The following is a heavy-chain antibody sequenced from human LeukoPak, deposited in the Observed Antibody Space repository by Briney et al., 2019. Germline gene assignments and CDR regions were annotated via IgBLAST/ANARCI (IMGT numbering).Heavy chain of an antibody. J-gene: IGHJ4*02. D-gene: IGHD3-22*01. V-gene: IGHV4-34*01. CDR1: GGSFSGYY. CDR2: INHSGST. Sequence: SETLSLTCAVYGGSFSGYYWSWIRRPPGKGLEWIGEINHSGSTNYNPSLKSRVTISVDTSKNQFSLKLSSVTAADTAVYYCARESGDSSGYLILHWGQGALVTVSS. CDR3: ARESGDSSGYLILH.